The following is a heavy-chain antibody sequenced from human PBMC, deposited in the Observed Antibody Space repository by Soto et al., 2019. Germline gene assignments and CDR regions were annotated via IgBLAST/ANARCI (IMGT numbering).Heavy chain of an antibody. CDR3: ATDFGGSADDY. CDR1: GYTLTELS. D-gene: IGHD2-15*01. CDR2: FDPEDGET. V-gene: IGHV1-24*01. J-gene: IGHJ4*02. Sequence: ASGKVSCKVSGYTLTELSMHWVRQAPGKGLEWMGGFDPEDGETIYAQKLQGRVTMTEDTSTDTAYMELSSLRSEDTAVYHCATDFGGSADDYWGQGTLVTVSS.